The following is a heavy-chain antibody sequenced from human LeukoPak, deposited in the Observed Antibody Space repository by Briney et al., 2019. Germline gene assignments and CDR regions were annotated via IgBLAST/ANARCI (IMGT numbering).Heavy chain of an antibody. V-gene: IGHV4-4*07. D-gene: IGHD4-23*01. CDR1: GGSINSYY. CDR2: IYSSGST. CDR3: ARGGKATVVTM. J-gene: IGHJ4*02. Sequence: SETLSLTCTVSGGSINSYYWSWIRQPAGKGLEWIGRIYSSGSTNYNPSLKSRVSMSVDTSKNQFSLKLTSVTAADTAVYYCARGGKATVVTMWGQGILVTVPS.